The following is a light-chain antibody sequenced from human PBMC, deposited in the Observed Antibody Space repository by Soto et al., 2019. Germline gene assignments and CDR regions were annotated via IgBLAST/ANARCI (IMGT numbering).Light chain of an antibody. CDR3: IHSLHTPRT. CDR1: QSLLHSNGNHY. V-gene: IGKV2-28*01. CDR2: LAS. Sequence: DIVMTQSPLPLSFTPGEPASISCRSSQSLLHSNGNHYLEWYFQKPGQSPQILIYLASIRASGVPDRFSGSGSGTDFTLKTSRVEAEAVGIYYCIHSLHTPRTFGQGTKVEIK. J-gene: IGKJ1*01.